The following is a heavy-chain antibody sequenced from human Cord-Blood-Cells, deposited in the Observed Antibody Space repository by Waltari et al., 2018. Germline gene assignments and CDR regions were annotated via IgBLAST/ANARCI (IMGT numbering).Heavy chain of an antibody. J-gene: IGHJ3*02. V-gene: IGHV6-1*01. Sequence: QVQLQQSGPGLVKPSQTLSLTCAISGDSVSSNSAACNWIRQSPPRGREWLGRTYYRSKGYNDYAVAVKNRMTINPDTSKNQVSLQRNSVTPEDTAVYYCAREYKSEVRYAFDIWGQGTMVTVSS. CDR3: AREYKSEVRYAFDI. CDR2: TYYRSKGYN. CDR1: GDSVSSNSAA. D-gene: IGHD1-20*01.